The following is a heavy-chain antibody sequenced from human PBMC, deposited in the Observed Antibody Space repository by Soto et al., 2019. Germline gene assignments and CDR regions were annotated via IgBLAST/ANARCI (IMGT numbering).Heavy chain of an antibody. V-gene: IGHV3-21*01. CDR2: ISAGSSNI. CDR1: GFTFRTYN. CDR3: ARQYPSSSRHFDH. Sequence: EVELVECGGGPVKPGGSLKLSCAASGFTFRTYNMIWVRQAPGKGLEWVSSISAGSSNIYYAPSVKGRFTISRDNAKNLLYLQINSLRAEDTAVYYCARQYPSSSRHFDHWGQGTLVIVSS. D-gene: IGHD6-6*01. J-gene: IGHJ4*02.